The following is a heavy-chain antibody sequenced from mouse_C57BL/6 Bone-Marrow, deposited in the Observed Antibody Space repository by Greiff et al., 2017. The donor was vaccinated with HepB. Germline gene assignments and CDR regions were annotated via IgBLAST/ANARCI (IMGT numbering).Heavy chain of an antibody. CDR2: IRLKSDNYAT. CDR1: GFTFSNYW. Sequence: EVKVVESGGGLVQPGGSMKLSCVASGFTFSNYWMNWVRQSPEKGLEWVAQIRLKSDNYATHYAESVKGRFTISRDDSKSSVYLQMNNLRAEDTGIYYCTALTGSADYWYFDVWGTGTTVTVSS. CDR3: TALTGSADYWYFDV. D-gene: IGHD4-1*01. J-gene: IGHJ1*03. V-gene: IGHV6-3*01.